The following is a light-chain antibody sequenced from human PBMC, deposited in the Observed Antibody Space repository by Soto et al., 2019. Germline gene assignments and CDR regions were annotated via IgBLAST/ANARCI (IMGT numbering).Light chain of an antibody. CDR1: SSDIGSNND. J-gene: IGLJ3*02. CDR3: SSYTTTTRL. V-gene: IGLV2-14*01. CDR2: EVS. Sequence: QSALTQPASVSGSPGQSITISCTGTSSDIGSNNDVSWVQQRPGKAPTLIIYEVSNRPSGVSNHFSGSKSGNTASLTISGLLPEDEAEYYCSSYTTTTRLFGGGTKLTVL.